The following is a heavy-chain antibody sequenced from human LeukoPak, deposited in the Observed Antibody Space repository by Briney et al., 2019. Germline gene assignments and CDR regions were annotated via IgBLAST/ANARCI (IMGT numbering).Heavy chain of an antibody. CDR1: GFTFSSYA. D-gene: IGHD1-26*01. Sequence: GGSLRLSCAASGFTFSSYAMSWVRQAPGKRLEWVSAISGSGGSTYYADSVKGRFTISRDNSKNTLYLQMNSLRAEDTAVYYCALRWELLETLPFDYWGQGTLVTVSS. J-gene: IGHJ4*02. CDR3: ALRWELLETLPFDY. V-gene: IGHV3-23*01. CDR2: ISGSGGST.